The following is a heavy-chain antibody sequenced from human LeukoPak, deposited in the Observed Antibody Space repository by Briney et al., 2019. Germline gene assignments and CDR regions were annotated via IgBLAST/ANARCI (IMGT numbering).Heavy chain of an antibody. Sequence: KTSETLSLTCAVYGGSFSGYYWSWIRQPPGKGLEWIGEINHSGSTNYNPSLKSRVTISVDTSKNQFSLKLSSVTAADTAVYYCARGMGATTWFDPWGQGTLVTVSS. CDR3: ARGMGATTWFDP. J-gene: IGHJ5*02. CDR1: GGSFSGYY. V-gene: IGHV4-34*01. CDR2: INHSGST. D-gene: IGHD1-26*01.